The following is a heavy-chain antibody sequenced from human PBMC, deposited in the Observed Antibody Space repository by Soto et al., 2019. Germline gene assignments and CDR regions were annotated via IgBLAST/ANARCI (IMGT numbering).Heavy chain of an antibody. CDR3: ASTQRGYSYGYYYYYYYGMDV. V-gene: IGHV1-3*01. CDR1: GYTFTSYA. J-gene: IGHJ6*02. Sequence: ASVKVSCKASGYTFTSYAMHWVRQAPGQRLEWMGWINAGNGNTKYSQKFQGRVTITRDTSASTAYMELSSLRSEDTAVYYCASTQRGYSYGYYYYYYYGMDVWGQGTTVTVSS. CDR2: INAGNGNT. D-gene: IGHD5-18*01.